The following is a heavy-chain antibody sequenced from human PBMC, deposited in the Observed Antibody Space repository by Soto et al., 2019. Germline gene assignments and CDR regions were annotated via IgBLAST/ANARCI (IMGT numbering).Heavy chain of an antibody. CDR3: ARDGSYYDSSGYWVNWFDP. V-gene: IGHV3-21*01. CDR1: GFTFSSYS. J-gene: IGHJ5*02. Sequence: GGSLRLSCAASGFTFSSYSMNWVRQAPGKGLEWVSSISSSSGYIYYADSVKGRFTISRDNAKNSLYLQMNSLRAEDTAVYYCARDGSYYDSSGYWVNWFDPWGQGTLVTVSS. CDR2: ISSSSGYI. D-gene: IGHD3-22*01.